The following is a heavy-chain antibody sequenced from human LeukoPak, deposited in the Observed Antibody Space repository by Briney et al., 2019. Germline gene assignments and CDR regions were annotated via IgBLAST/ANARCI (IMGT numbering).Heavy chain of an antibody. J-gene: IGHJ4*02. Sequence: GGSLRLSCAASGFTFSSYGMHWVRQAPGKGLEWVAFIRYDGSNKYYADSVKGRFTISRDNSKNTLYLQMNSLRAEDTAVYYCARTSPGGGVYDSSGTYYFDYWGQGTLVTVSS. D-gene: IGHD3-22*01. CDR2: IRYDGSNK. V-gene: IGHV3-30*02. CDR3: ARTSPGGGVYDSSGTYYFDY. CDR1: GFTFSSYG.